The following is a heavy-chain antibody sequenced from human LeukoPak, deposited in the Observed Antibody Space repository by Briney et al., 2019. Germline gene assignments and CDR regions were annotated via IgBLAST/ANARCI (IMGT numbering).Heavy chain of an antibody. CDR3: ARQRADYYYYYVDV. Sequence: SETLSLTCTVSGGSINSANYYWGWLRQPPGKGLEWIGSIYYSETTYDNPSLKSRVTVSIETSKNQFSLKLSSVTASDTAVYYCARQRADYYYYYVDVWGKGTTVAVS. CDR2: IYYSETT. CDR1: GGSINSANYY. V-gene: IGHV4-39*01. J-gene: IGHJ6*03.